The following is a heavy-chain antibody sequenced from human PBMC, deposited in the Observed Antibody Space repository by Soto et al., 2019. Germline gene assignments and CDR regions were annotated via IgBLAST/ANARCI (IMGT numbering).Heavy chain of an antibody. Sequence: QVQLVQSGAEVKKPGASVKVSCKASGDTFTGYYIHWVRQAPGQGLEWMGTVNPSGGHITDEQHSQSRMSMTTHTSATTPYTELTSLTSAYTAVYYCGRGEHVVLVTAALDSGGQGTFSTVSS. V-gene: IGHV1-46*01. J-gene: IGHJ4*02. CDR1: GDTFTGYY. CDR3: GRGEHVVLVTAALDS. CDR2: VNPSGGHI. D-gene: IGHD2-21*02.